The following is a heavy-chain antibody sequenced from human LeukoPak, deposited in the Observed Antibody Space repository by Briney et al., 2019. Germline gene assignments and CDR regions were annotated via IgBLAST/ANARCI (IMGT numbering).Heavy chain of an antibody. CDR1: GFTFSTYR. CDR3: TRVEETATTAAIIRKYSYYYYYMDV. J-gene: IGHJ6*03. CDR2: IKQDGSEK. D-gene: IGHD4-11*01. V-gene: IGHV3-7*01. Sequence: GGSLRLSCAVSGFTFSTYRMSWVRQAPGKGLEWVANIKQDGSEKHYVDSVKGRFTISRGNAKNSLYLQMSSLRAEDTAVYYCTRVEETATTAAIIRKYSYYYYYMDVWGKGNTVTVSS.